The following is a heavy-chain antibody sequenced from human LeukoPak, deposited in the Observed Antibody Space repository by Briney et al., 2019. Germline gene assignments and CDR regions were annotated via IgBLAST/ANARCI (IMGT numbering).Heavy chain of an antibody. CDR1: GGSISSGSYY. Sequence: SQTLSLTCTVSGGSISSGSYYWSWSRQPAGKGLEWIGRFYTSGSTNYNPSLKSRVTISVDASKNQFALKLSSVTAADTAVYDCARDQGSGWYDGWFDPWGQGTLVTVSS. D-gene: IGHD6-19*01. CDR2: FYTSGST. CDR3: ARDQGSGWYDGWFDP. J-gene: IGHJ5*02. V-gene: IGHV4-61*02.